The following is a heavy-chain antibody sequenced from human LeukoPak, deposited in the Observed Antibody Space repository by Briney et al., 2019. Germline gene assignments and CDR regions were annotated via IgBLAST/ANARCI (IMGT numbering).Heavy chain of an antibody. Sequence: ASVKVSCKASRYTFTTYYMHWVRQAPGQGLEWLGIINPSGGNAAYAQNFQGRVTMTRDTSTSTVYMELSNLKSEDTAVYYCARSSISGTGYFDYWGQGTLVTVSS. J-gene: IGHJ4*02. CDR2: INPSGGNA. D-gene: IGHD1-20*01. CDR3: ARSSISGTGYFDY. CDR1: RYTFTTYY. V-gene: IGHV1-46*01.